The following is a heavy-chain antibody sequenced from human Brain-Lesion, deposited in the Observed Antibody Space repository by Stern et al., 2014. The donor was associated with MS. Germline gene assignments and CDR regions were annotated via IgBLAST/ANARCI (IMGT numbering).Heavy chain of an antibody. CDR2: INPKSGGT. CDR3: ATYYYDSTGYNDF. CDR1: GYTFTGYY. Sequence: MQLVESGAEVKKPGASVKVSCKASGYTFTGYYMHWVPQAPGQGLEWMGWINPKSGGTNYAQKFQGWVTMTRDTSINTAYMELSRLRSDDTAVYYCATYYYDSTGYNDFWGQGTLVTVSS. D-gene: IGHD3-22*01. J-gene: IGHJ4*02. V-gene: IGHV1-2*04.